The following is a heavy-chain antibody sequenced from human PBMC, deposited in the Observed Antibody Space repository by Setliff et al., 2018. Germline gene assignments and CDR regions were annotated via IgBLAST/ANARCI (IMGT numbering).Heavy chain of an antibody. Sequence: GGSLRLSCATSGFTFSSYGMHWVRQAPGKGLEWVAFTRLDGNSKYYADSVKGRFTISRDNSQNTVFLQVNSLRPEDSAVYYCAKEDYSDSSGYYYETPWFDPWGQGTLVTVSS. D-gene: IGHD3-22*01. CDR2: TRLDGNSK. CDR1: GFTFSSYG. CDR3: AKEDYSDSSGYYYETPWFDP. J-gene: IGHJ5*02. V-gene: IGHV3-30*02.